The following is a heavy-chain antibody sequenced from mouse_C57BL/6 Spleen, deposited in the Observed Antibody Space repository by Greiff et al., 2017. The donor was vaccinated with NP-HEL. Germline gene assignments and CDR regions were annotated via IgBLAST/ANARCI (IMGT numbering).Heavy chain of an antibody. CDR1: GFTFSSYA. Sequence: EVKVVESGGGLVKPGGSLKLSCAASGFTFSSYAMSWVRQTPEKRLEWVATISDGGSYTYYPDNVKGRFTISRDNAKNNLYLQMSHLKSEDTAMYYCARDLYGSRPYAMDYWGQGTSVTVSS. CDR2: ISDGGSYT. J-gene: IGHJ4*01. D-gene: IGHD1-1*01. CDR3: ARDLYGSRPYAMDY. V-gene: IGHV5-4*03.